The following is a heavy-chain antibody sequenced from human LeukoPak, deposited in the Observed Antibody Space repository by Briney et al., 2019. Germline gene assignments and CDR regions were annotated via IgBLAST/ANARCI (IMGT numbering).Heavy chain of an antibody. J-gene: IGHJ4*02. CDR1: GGSISSYY. CDR2: IYYSGST. CDR3: ASQRYYDSSGYPSLIYYFDY. D-gene: IGHD3-22*01. Sequence: SETLSLTCTVSGGSISSYYWSWLRQPPGKGPEWIGYIYYSGSTNYNPSLKSRVTISVDTSKNQFSLKLSSVTAADTAVYYCASQRYYDSSGYPSLIYYFDYWGQGTLVTVSS. V-gene: IGHV4-59*01.